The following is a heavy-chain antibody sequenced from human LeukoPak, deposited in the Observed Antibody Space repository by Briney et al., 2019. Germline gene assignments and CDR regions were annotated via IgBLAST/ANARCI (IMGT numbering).Heavy chain of an antibody. CDR1: GFTFSNYG. J-gene: IGHJ4*02. CDR3: ARRLSGSYGGDY. CDR2: IWYDGSHK. V-gene: IGHV3-33*01. Sequence: GRSLRLSCAASGFTFSNYGMHWVRQAPGKGLEWVALIWYDGSHKYYADSVRGRFTISRDDSKNTLYLQMNSLRVEDTAVYSCARRLSGSYGGDYWGQGTLVTVSS. D-gene: IGHD1-26*01.